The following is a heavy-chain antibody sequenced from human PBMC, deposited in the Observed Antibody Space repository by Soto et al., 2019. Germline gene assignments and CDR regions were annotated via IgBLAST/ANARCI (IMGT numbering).Heavy chain of an antibody. J-gene: IGHJ6*02. Sequence: QVQLVQSGAEVKKPGSSVKVSCKASGGTFSSYAISWVRQAPGQGLEWMGGIIPIFGTANYAQKFQGRVPITADQSTCTADRTLSSLGSEDTAVDSVARVFLDGYNPGYYYYGMDVWGQGPTVTASS. V-gene: IGHV1-69*01. CDR1: GGTFSSYA. D-gene: IGHD5-12*01. CDR3: ARVFLDGYNPGYYYYGMDV. CDR2: IIPIFGTA.